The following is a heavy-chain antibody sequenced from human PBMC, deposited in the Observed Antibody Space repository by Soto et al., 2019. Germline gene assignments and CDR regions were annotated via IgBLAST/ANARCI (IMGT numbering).Heavy chain of an antibody. Sequence: QVQLQQWGAGLVKPSETLSLSGAVYGQSFSGHSWAWFRQPPGKGLEWIGEINESGSTYYNPSLKSRVTISTDTSKNQFSLKLSSVSAADTAAYFCARGSGIVALPGELQDVKYDYWGQGTLVNVSS. CDR3: ARGSGIVALPGELQDVKYDY. J-gene: IGHJ4*02. CDR1: GQSFSGHS. V-gene: IGHV4-34*01. CDR2: INESGST. D-gene: IGHD2-21*01.